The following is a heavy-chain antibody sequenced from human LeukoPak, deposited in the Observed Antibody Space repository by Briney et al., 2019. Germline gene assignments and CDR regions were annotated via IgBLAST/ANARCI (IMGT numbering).Heavy chain of an antibody. D-gene: IGHD4-23*01. CDR3: ARFYGGVIDY. CDR1: GGSINSYY. Sequence: SETLSLTCTVSGGSINSYYWTWIRQPPGKGLEWIGYIYYSGSTNYNPSLKSRVTISVDTSKNQFSLKLSSVTAADTAVYYCARFYGGVIDYWGQGTLVTVSS. J-gene: IGHJ4*02. V-gene: IGHV4-59*01. CDR2: IYYSGST.